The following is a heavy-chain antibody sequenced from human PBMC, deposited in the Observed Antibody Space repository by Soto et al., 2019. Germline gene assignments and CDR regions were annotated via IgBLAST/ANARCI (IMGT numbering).Heavy chain of an antibody. V-gene: IGHV4-39*07. Sequence: SETLSLTCTVSGGSISSSSYYWGWIRQPPGKGLEWIGSIYYSGSTYYNPSLKSRVTISVDTSKNQFSLKLGSVTAADTAVYYCARGRLYYYGSGSYYFDYWGQGTLVTVSS. CDR3: ARGRLYYYGSGSYYFDY. CDR2: IYYSGST. D-gene: IGHD3-10*01. CDR1: GGSISSSSYY. J-gene: IGHJ4*02.